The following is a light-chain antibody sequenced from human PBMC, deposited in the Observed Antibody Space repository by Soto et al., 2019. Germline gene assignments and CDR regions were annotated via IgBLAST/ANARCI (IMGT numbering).Light chain of an antibody. CDR3: QQYNNWPPYT. CDR2: GAS. V-gene: IGKV3-20*01. J-gene: IGKJ2*01. Sequence: EIVLTQSPGTLSLSPGERATLSCGASQSVTSNYLAWYQQKPGQAPRLLIFGASIRVKGIPDRFIGSGSGTDFTLTISRLEPEDFAVYYCQQYNNWPPYTFGQGTKLEIK. CDR1: QSVTSNY.